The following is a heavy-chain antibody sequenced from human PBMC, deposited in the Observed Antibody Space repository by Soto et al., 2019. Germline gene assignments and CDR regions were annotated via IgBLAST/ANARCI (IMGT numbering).Heavy chain of an antibody. Sequence: ASVKVSCKTSGYTFTTYYLHWVRQAPGQGLEWMGWIDPNSGVTKYAQKFQGRVTVTRDTSISTTYMELSSLTSDDTAVYNCAKENFKFCSWGQGTLVTVSS. V-gene: IGHV1-2*02. D-gene: IGHD3-9*01. CDR2: IDPNSGVT. CDR3: AKENFKFCS. CDR1: GYTFTTYY. J-gene: IGHJ5*02.